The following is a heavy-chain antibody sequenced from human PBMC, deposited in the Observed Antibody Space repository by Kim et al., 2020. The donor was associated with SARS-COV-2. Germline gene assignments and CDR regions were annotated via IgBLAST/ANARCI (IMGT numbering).Heavy chain of an antibody. CDR2: FYYSGGT. V-gene: IGHV4-59*08. Sequence: SETLSLTCNVSGVSTRRYYWSWIRQPPGKGLVWIGSFYYSGGTNYPPSLKSRVTISVVTTTNQFSLKLSSVTAADIAVYFCTRPDDNAVPFHTWGQG. J-gene: IGHJ5*02. D-gene: IGHD3-16*01. CDR1: GVSTRRYY. CDR3: TRPDDNAVPFHT.